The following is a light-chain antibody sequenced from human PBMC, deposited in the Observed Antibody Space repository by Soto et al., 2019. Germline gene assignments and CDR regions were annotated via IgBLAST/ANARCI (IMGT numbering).Light chain of an antibody. V-gene: IGLV2-14*03. CDR2: DVS. Sequence: QSALTQPDSVSGSPGQSITISCTGTSSDVGAYNYVSWYQHHPGKAPKLIIYDVSDRPSGVSNRFSASKSGSTASLTISGLQAEDEADYYCSSYTSSNTEVFGTGTKVTVL. CDR3: SSYTSSNTEV. CDR1: SSDVGAYNY. J-gene: IGLJ1*01.